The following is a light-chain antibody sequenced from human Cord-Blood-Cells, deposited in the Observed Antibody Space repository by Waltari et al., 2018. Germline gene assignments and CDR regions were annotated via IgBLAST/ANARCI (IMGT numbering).Light chain of an antibody. CDR1: SSDVGSYNR. CDR2: EVS. CDR3: SSYTSSSTVV. V-gene: IGLV2-18*02. J-gene: IGLJ2*01. Sequence: QSALTQPPSVSGSPGQSVTISCTGTSSDVGSYNRVSWYQHPPGTAPKLMIYEVSNRRSGVPDRFSGSKSGNTASLTISGLQAEDEADYYCSSYTSSSTVVFGGGTKLTVL.